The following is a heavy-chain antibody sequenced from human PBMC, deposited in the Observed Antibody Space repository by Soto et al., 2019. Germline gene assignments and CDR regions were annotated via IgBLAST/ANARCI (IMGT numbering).Heavy chain of an antibody. CDR3: ARRAITGSTKWGAFDI. J-gene: IGHJ3*02. D-gene: IGHD1-7*01. V-gene: IGHV3-23*01. CDR2: ISGTADNT. Sequence: GGSLRLSCSASGFSFSNYVMNWVRQAPGKGLGWVSSISGTADNTFYADSVKGRFTISRDNSKNTLYLQMNSLRAEDVALYYCARRAITGSTKWGAFDIWGQGTLVTVSS. CDR1: GFSFSNYV.